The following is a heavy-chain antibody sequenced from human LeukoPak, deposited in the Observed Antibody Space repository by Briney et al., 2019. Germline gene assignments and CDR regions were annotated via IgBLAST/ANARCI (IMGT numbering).Heavy chain of an antibody. CDR3: AKIGVGPLQIDY. CDR1: GFTFSSYA. CDR2: ISGSGGST. V-gene: IGHV3-23*01. D-gene: IGHD3-10*01. J-gene: IGHJ4*02. Sequence: GGSLRLSCAASGFTFSSYAVSWVRQAPGKGLEWVSAISGSGGSTYYADSVKGRFTISRDNSKNTLYLQMNSLRAEDTAVSYCAKIGVGPLQIDYWGQGTLVTVSS.